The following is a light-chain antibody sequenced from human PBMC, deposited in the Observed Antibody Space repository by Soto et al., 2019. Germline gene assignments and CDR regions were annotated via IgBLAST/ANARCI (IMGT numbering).Light chain of an antibody. J-gene: IGKJ4*01. CDR1: QSISSW. CDR2: DAS. CDR3: QQYNSYWT. V-gene: IGKV1-5*01. Sequence: DIQMTQSPSTLSASVGDRVTITCRASQSISSWLAWYQQKPGKAPKLLIYDASSLESGVPSRCSGSGSGTEFTLTISSLQPDDFATYYCQQYNSYWTFGGGTKVEIK.